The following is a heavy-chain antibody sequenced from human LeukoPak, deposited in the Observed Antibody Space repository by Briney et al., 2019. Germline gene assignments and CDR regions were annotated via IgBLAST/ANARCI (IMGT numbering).Heavy chain of an antibody. CDR1: GGSISSSSYY. V-gene: IGHV4-39*01. J-gene: IGHJ2*01. Sequence: SETLSLTCTASGGSISSSSYYWGWIRQPPGKGLEWIGSIYYSGSTYYNPSLKSRVTISVDTSKNQFSLKLSSETAADTAVYYCARQRGGGYWYFDLWGRGTLVTVSS. CDR3: ARQRGGGYWYFDL. CDR2: IYYSGST.